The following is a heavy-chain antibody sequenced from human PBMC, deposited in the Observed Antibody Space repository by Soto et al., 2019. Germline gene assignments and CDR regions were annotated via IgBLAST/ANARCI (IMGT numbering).Heavy chain of an antibody. V-gene: IGHV3-15*01. Sequence: GALRLSCAASGFTFSNAWMSWVRQAPGKGLEWVGRIKSKTDGGTTDYAAPVKGRFTISRDDSKNTLYLQMNSLKTEDTAVYYCTNILLYASSGYYYGGGAFDIWGQGTMVTISS. CDR3: TNILLYASSGYYYGGGAFDI. CDR1: GFTFSNAW. J-gene: IGHJ3*02. CDR2: IKSKTDGGTT. D-gene: IGHD3-22*01.